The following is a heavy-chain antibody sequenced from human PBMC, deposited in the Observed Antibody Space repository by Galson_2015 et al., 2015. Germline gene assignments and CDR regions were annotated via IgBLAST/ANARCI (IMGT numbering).Heavy chain of an antibody. V-gene: IGHV1-18*01. Sequence: SVKVSCKASGYTFTSYGISWVRQAPGQGLEWMGWISAYNGNTNYAQKLQGRVTMTTDTSTSTAYMELRSLRSDDTAVYYCARDIVVETDAYYFDSRGQGTLVPVSS. CDR2: ISAYNGNT. CDR1: GYTFTSYG. J-gene: IGHJ4*02. D-gene: IGHD2-15*01. CDR3: ARDIVVETDAYYFDS.